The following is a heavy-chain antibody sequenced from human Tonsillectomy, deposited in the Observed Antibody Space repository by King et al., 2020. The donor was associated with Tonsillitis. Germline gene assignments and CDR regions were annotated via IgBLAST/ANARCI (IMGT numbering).Heavy chain of an antibody. CDR3: ARVHSVEFVHWFDS. CDR1: GGTFSSYA. J-gene: IGHJ5*01. V-gene: IGHV1-69*12. D-gene: IGHD5/OR15-5a*01. CDR2: IVPTFGTA. Sequence: QLVQSGTEVKKPGSSVKVSCKASGGTFSSYALGWVRQAPGQGLEWMGGIVPTFGTAEYAQQFQGRVTITADESRSTTYMDLSSLRSEDTAVYYCARVHSVEFVHWFDSWGQGTLVTVSS.